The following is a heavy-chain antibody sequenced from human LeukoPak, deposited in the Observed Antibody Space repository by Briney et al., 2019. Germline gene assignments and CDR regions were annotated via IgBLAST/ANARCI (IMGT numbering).Heavy chain of an antibody. Sequence: GASVKVSCKASGYTFTKYAISWVRQAPGQGLEWMGWISTYSGNINYAQKFQGRVTLTTDTSTSTAYMELRSLRSDDTAMYYCARNYYGSGSYYNVEGWFDPWGQGTLVTVSS. V-gene: IGHV1-18*01. D-gene: IGHD3-10*01. CDR1: GYTFTKYA. J-gene: IGHJ5*02. CDR2: ISTYSGNI. CDR3: ARNYYGSGSYYNVEGWFDP.